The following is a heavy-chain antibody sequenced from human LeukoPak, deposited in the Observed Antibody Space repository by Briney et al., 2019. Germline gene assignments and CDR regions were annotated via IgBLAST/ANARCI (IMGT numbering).Heavy chain of an antibody. D-gene: IGHD4-23*01. CDR2: ISAYNGNT. Sequence: GASVKVSCKASGYTFTSYGISWVRQAPGQGLEWMGWISAYNGNTNYAQKFQGRVTMTTDTSTSTAYMELRSLRSDDTAVYYCARDLLDYGGNSMGYWGQGTLVTVSS. CDR3: ARDLLDYGGNSMGY. CDR1: GYTFTSYG. J-gene: IGHJ4*02. V-gene: IGHV1-18*01.